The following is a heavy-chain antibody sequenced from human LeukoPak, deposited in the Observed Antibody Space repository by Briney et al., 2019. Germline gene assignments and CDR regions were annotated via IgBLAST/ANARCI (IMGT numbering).Heavy chain of an antibody. CDR2: ISAYNGNT. CDR3: ARDIVVVPAPRTPDY. Sequence: ASVKVSCKASGYTFTSYGISWVRQAPGQGLEWMGWISAYNGNTNYAQKLQGRVTMTTDTSTSTAYMELRSLRSDDTAVYYCARDIVVVPAPRTPDYWGQGTLVTVSS. J-gene: IGHJ4*02. V-gene: IGHV1-18*01. D-gene: IGHD2-2*01. CDR1: GYTFTSYG.